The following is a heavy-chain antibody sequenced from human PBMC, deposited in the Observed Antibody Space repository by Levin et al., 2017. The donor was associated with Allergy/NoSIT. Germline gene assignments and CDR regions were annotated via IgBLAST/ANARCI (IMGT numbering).Heavy chain of an antibody. V-gene: IGHV3-21*01. CDR1: GFTFSGYT. Sequence: GESLKISCAASGFTFSGYTLNWVRQAPGKGLEWVSSISSSSTYIYYADSLKGRFTISRDDAKNSLSLQMNSLRVEDTAVYYCASDGSYDTLDIWGQGTMVTVSS. CDR3: ASDGSYDTLDI. J-gene: IGHJ3*02. D-gene: IGHD6-6*01. CDR2: ISSSSTYI.